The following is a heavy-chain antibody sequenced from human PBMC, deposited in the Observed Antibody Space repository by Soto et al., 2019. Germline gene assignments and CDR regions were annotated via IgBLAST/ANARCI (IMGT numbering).Heavy chain of an antibody. CDR2: IIPIFGTA. J-gene: IGHJ4*02. V-gene: IGHV1-69*01. CDR1: GGTFSSYS. CDR3: ARDGGRHSGGIDY. D-gene: IGHD1-26*01. Sequence: QVQLVQSGAEVKKPGSSVKVSCKAAGGTFSSYSINWVRQAPGQGLEWMGEIIPIFGTANYAQKFQGRVTITADESTSSAYMELSSLRSEDTAVYYCARDGGRHSGGIDYWGQGTLVTVSS.